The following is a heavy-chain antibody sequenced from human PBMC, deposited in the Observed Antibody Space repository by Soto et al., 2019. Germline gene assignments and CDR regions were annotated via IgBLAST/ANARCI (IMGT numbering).Heavy chain of an antibody. J-gene: IGHJ6*02. V-gene: IGHV1-69*12. CDR3: ARATTSHSYYFYGMDV. CDR1: GGTFNRYG. Sequence: QVQLVQSGAEVKKPGSSVKVSCKTSGGTFNRYGISWVRQAPGQGLEWMGGIIPIFGTGNYAQKFQGRVTITADESTTTAHMELRSLTSEDTAVYFCARATTSHSYYFYGMDVWGQGTTVTVSS. CDR2: IIPIFGTG. D-gene: IGHD6-6*01.